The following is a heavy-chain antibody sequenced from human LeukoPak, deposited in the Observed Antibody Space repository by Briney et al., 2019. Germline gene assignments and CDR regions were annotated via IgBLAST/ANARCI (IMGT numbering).Heavy chain of an antibody. Sequence: PSQTLSLTCAVSGGSINNGGYSWSWIRQPPGKGLEWIGYIYHSESTYYNPSLKNRVTISIDRSKNQLSLNLSSVTAADTAVYYCARVPFDYYDRDDYYYHDAFDIWGQGTMVTVSS. D-gene: IGHD3-22*01. CDR2: IYHSEST. V-gene: IGHV4-30-2*01. CDR3: ARVPFDYYDRDDYYYHDAFDI. J-gene: IGHJ3*02. CDR1: GGSINNGGYS.